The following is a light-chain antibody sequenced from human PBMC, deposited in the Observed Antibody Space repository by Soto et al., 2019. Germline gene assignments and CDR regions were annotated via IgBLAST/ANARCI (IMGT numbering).Light chain of an antibody. V-gene: IGLV1-40*01. J-gene: IGLJ2*01. CDR3: QSYDSSLSGYVI. Sequence: QSALTQPPSVSGAPGQRVTISCTGSSSNNGTPYDVHWYQQLPGTAPKLLIYGNSNRPSGVPDRFSGSKSGTSASLAITGLQAEDEADYYCQSYDSSLSGYVIFGGGTKVTVL. CDR2: GNS. CDR1: SSNNGTPYD.